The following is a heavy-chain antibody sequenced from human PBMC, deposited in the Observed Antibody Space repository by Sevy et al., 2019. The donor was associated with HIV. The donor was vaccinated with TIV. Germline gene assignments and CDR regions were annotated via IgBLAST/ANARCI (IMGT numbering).Heavy chain of an antibody. V-gene: IGHV3-53*05. J-gene: IGHJ4*02. Sequence: GGSLRLSCAASGFTVSSNYMSWVRQAPGKGLEWVSVIYSGGSTYYADSVKGRFTISRDNSKNTLYLQMNSLRAEDTAVYYCARSAVAGPVGYWGQGTLVTVSS. CDR1: GFTVSSNY. D-gene: IGHD6-19*01. CDR3: ARSAVAGPVGY. CDR2: IYSGGST.